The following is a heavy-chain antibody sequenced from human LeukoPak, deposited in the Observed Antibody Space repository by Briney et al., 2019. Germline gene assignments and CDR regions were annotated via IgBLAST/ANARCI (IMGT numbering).Heavy chain of an antibody. V-gene: IGHV5-51*01. CDR2: IYPGDSDT. CDR1: GYSFTSYW. J-gene: IGHJ3*02. CDR3: ARSRAPGAADAFDI. D-gene: IGHD7-27*01. Sequence: GQSLSMSSKDSGYSFTSYWIGWVRKMPGKGLEWMGIIYPGDSDTRYSPSFQGQVTISADKSINTAYLQWSSLKAPDTAMYYCARSRAPGAADAFDIWGQMTMVTDSS.